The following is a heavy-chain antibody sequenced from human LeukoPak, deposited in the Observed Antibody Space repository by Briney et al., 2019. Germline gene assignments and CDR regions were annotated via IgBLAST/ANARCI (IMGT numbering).Heavy chain of an antibody. CDR1: GYTFTSYA. V-gene: IGHV7-4-1*02. J-gene: IGHJ4*02. CDR3: ATELRWKEY. CDR2: INTNTGNP. D-gene: IGHD4-23*01. Sequence: ASVKVSCKASGYTFTSYAMNWVRQAPGQGLEWMGWINTNTGNPTYAQGFTGRFVFSLDTSVGTTYLQISSLRSEDTAVYYCATELRWKEYWGQGTLVTVSS.